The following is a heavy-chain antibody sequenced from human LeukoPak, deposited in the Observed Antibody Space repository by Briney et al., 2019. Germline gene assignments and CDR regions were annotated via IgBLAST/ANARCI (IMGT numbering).Heavy chain of an antibody. J-gene: IGHJ3*02. CDR1: GFTFSSYG. CDR2: ISGNGGST. CDR3: AKDPNGDFIGTFDI. Sequence: PGGSLRLSCAASGFTFSSYGMHWVRQAPGKGLEWVSSISGNGGSTQYADSVQGRFATSRDNSKNTLYLQMNSLRAEDTAVYFCAKDPNGDFIGTFDIWGQGTMVTVSS. V-gene: IGHV3-23*01. D-gene: IGHD4-17*01.